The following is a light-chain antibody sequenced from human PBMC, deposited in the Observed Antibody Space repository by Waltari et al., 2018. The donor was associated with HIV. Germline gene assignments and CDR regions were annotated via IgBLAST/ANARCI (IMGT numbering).Light chain of an antibody. CDR2: EVT. J-gene: IGLJ3*02. V-gene: IGLV2-23*02. Sequence: QSALTQSASVSGSPGQSITISCPGTSSDVGASTLVSWYQQHPGEVPKLRIYEVTKRPSGVSTRFSGSKSGNTASLTISGLQAEDEADYFCCSYAGSGLVFGGGTKLTVL. CDR1: SSDVGASTL. CDR3: CSYAGSGLV.